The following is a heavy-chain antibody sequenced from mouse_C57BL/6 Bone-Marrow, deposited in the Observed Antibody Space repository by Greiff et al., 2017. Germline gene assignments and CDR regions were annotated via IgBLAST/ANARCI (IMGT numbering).Heavy chain of an antibody. CDR1: GFNIKDDY. D-gene: IGHD2-1*01. CDR2: IDPENGDT. CDR3: TTLIYYPFDY. V-gene: IGHV14-4*01. J-gene: IGHJ2*01. Sequence: VQLKESGAELVRPGASVKLSCTASGFNIKDDYMHWVKQRPEQGLEWIGWIDPENGDTEYASKFQGKATITADTSSNPAYLQLSSLTSEDTAVYYCTTLIYYPFDYWGQGTTLTVSS.